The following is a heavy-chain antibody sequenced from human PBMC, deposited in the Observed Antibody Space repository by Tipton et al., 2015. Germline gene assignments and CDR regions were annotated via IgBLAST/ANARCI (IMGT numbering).Heavy chain of an antibody. V-gene: IGHV3-9*01. CDR2: IRSNRI. J-gene: IGHJ4*02. CDR3: AKDRFFVGPSDS. D-gene: IGHD3-3*01. Sequence: SLRLSCAASGFTFHEYGMNWVRQVPGKGLEWVSGIRSNRIEYADSVKGRFSISRDNAKNSLFLQMNSLRPDYTAFYYCAKDRFFVGPSDSWAQGSLVIVAS. CDR1: GFTFHEYG.